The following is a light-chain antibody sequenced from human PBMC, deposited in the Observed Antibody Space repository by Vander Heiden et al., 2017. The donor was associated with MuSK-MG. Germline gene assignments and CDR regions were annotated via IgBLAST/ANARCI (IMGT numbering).Light chain of an antibody. V-gene: IGLV3-1*01. J-gene: IGLJ2*01. Sequence: SYGLTQPPPVSVPPGQTSIITCSGDKLGSKYAFWYQKKSGQSPILVIYHDSKLPSGIPERFSGSNSGNTATLTISETQAMDEADYYFQAWYTIVVFGGGTKL. CDR1: KLGSKY. CDR2: HDS. CDR3: QAWYTIVV.